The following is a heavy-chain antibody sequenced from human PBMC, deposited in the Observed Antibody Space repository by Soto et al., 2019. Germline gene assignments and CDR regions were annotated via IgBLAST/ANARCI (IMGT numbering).Heavy chain of an antibody. D-gene: IGHD1-26*01. CDR2: IWHDGKNK. J-gene: IGHJ4*02. CDR1: GFTFSSYG. CDR3: ARDPGSDSHLDY. V-gene: IGHV3-33*01. Sequence: GGSVRLSCAASGFTFSSYGMHWVRQAPGKGLEWVAVIWHDGKNKYYADSVRDRFTISRDNSKNTLDLQMNSLRGDDTAVYYCARDPGSDSHLDYWGLGTLVTVSS.